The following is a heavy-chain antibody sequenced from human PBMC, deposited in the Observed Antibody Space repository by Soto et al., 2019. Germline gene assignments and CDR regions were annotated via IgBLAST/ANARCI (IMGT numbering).Heavy chain of an antibody. V-gene: IGHV4-39*01. D-gene: IGHD6-19*01. Sequence: PSETLSLTCTVSGGSISSSSYYWGWIRQPPGKGLEWSGSIYYSGSTYYNPSLKSRVTISVDTSKNQFSLKLSSVTAADTAVYYCARTRAVWFDPWGQGTLVTVSS. CDR1: GGSISSSSYY. J-gene: IGHJ5*02. CDR3: ARTRAVWFDP. CDR2: IYYSGST.